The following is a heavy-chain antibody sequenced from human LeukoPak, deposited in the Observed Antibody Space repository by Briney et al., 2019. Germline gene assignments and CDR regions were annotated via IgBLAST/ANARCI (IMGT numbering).Heavy chain of an antibody. J-gene: IGHJ5*02. D-gene: IGHD6-13*01. CDR3: ARDQQDSSSWPYNWFDP. CDR1: GGSISSSSYY. Sequence: SETLSLTCTVSGGSISSSSYYWSWIRQPPGKGLEWIGYIYYSGSTNYNPSLKSRVTISVDTSKNQFSLKLSSVTAADTAVYYCARDQQDSSSWPYNWFDPWGQGTLVTVSS. V-gene: IGHV4-61*01. CDR2: IYYSGST.